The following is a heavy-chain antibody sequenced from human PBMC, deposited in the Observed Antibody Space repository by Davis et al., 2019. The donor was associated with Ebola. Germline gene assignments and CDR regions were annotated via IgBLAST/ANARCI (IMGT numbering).Heavy chain of an antibody. CDR2: IYDQTT. V-gene: IGHV3-53*01. J-gene: IGHJ4*02. CDR3: ASGRIYCSGDCPPEY. CDR1: GFTVSSNH. Sequence: GESLKISCAASGFTVSSNHMSWVRQAPGKGLEWVSVIYDQTTAYADSVKGRFTISRDISQNTLLLQMNSLRAEDTAVDYCASGRIYCSGDCPPEYWGQGTLVTVSS. D-gene: IGHD2-21*01.